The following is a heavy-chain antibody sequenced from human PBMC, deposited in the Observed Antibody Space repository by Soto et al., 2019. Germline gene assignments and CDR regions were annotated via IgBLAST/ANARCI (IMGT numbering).Heavy chain of an antibody. Sequence: ESLKISCKGSGYNFAGYWIAWVRQMPGKGLELMGIIYPSDSDTRYRPSFQGQVTISADKSISSAYLQWSSLRASDTAMYYCERGGVSTRTFDYWGQGGPVTVSS. CDR3: ERGGVSTRTFDY. D-gene: IGHD3-3*01. J-gene: IGHJ4*02. CDR2: IYPSDSDT. CDR1: GYNFAGYW. V-gene: IGHV5-51*01.